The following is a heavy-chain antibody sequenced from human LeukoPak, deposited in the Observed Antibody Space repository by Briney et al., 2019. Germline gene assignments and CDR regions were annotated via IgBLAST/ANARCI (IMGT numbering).Heavy chain of an antibody. D-gene: IGHD3-10*01. CDR1: GFTVSSNY. CDR2: IDSGGST. J-gene: IGHJ4*02. V-gene: IGHV3-53*01. Sequence: GGSLRLSCAASGFTVSSNYMSWVRQAPGKGLEWVSLIDSGGSTYYADSVKGRFTISRDNSKNTLYLQMNSLRAEDTAVYYCAKDHGRDYYGSGRYDYWGQGTLVTVSS. CDR3: AKDHGRDYYGSGRYDY.